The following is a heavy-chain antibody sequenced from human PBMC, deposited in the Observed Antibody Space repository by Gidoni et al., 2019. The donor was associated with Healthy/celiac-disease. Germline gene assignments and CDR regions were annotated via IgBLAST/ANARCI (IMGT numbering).Heavy chain of an antibody. J-gene: IGHJ4*02. CDR3: ARVGTIFGVVGSFDY. V-gene: IGHV4-59*01. D-gene: IGHD3-3*01. Sequence: QVQLQESGPGLVKPSETLSLTCTVSGGSISSYYWSWIRQPPGKGLEWIWYIYYSGSTNYNPSLKSRVTISVDTSKNQFSLKLSSVTAADTAVYYCARVGTIFGVVGSFDYWGQGTLVTVSS. CDR2: IYYSGST. CDR1: GGSISSYY.